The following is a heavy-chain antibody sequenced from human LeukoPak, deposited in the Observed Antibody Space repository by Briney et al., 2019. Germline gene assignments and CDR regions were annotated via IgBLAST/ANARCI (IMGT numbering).Heavy chain of an antibody. Sequence: PSETLSLTCTVSGGSISDYFWSWIRQPAGKGLEWIGRIYSSGSTLYNPSLKSRVTMSVDTSKNQFSLRLTSVTAADTAVHYCARGPYCGDDCYFDSWGRGTLFTVSS. V-gene: IGHV4-4*07. J-gene: IGHJ4*02. CDR1: GGSISDYF. D-gene: IGHD2-21*01. CDR3: ARGPYCGDDCYFDS. CDR2: IYSSGST.